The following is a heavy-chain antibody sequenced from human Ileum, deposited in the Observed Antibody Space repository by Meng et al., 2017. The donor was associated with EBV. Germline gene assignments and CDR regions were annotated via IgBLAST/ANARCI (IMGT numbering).Heavy chain of an antibody. D-gene: IGHD2/OR15-2a*01. J-gene: IGHJ4*02. CDR1: GYSNSSTNW. V-gene: IGHV4-28*01. CDR3: ARNVPSTSAYYD. Sequence: HVLCQVFGTGLFNTADPMSLTCAVSGYSNSSTNWWSWIRQPPGKGLEWIGYIYYSGSTSYNPSLKSRVTMSVDTSKNQFSLNLNSVTAVDTAVYYCARNVPSTSAYYDWGQGTLVTVSS. CDR2: IYYSGST.